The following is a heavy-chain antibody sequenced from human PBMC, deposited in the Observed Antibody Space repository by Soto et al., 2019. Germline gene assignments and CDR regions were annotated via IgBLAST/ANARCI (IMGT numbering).Heavy chain of an antibody. CDR1: GDSVSSNSAA. V-gene: IGHV6-1*01. D-gene: IGHD2-15*01. Sequence: PSQTLSLTCAISGDSVSSNSAAWNWIRQSPSRGLEWLGRTYYRSKWYNDYAVSVKSRITINPDTSKNQFSLQLNSVTPEDTAVYYCAREILGYCSGGSCDAKYYFDYWGQGTLVTVSS. CDR2: TYYRSKWYN. J-gene: IGHJ4*02. CDR3: AREILGYCSGGSCDAKYYFDY.